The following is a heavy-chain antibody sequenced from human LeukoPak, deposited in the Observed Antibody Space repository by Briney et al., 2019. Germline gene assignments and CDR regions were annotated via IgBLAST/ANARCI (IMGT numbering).Heavy chain of an antibody. CDR2: IYHSGST. Sequence: SETLSLTCTVSGYFISSGYYWGWIRQPPGKGLEWIGSIYHSGSTYYNPSLKSRVTISVDTSKNQFSLKLSSVTAADTAVYYCAVTGYYDFWSGSFDYWGQGTLVTVSS. D-gene: IGHD3-3*01. J-gene: IGHJ4*02. V-gene: IGHV4-38-2*02. CDR1: GYFISSGYY. CDR3: AVTGYYDFWSGSFDY.